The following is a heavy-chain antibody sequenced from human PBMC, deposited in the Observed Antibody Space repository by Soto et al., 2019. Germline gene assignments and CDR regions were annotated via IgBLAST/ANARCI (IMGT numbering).Heavy chain of an antibody. CDR2: IYWDDDK. CDR3: AHRVLRTVFGLVTTTAIYFDF. Sequence: QITLKESGPTVVKPTEPLTLTCTFSGFSLTTSGVGVGWVRQSPGKAPEWLALIYWDDDKRYSTSLKSRLTITKDTAKNQVVLTMANVDPADTDTYSGAHRVLRTVFGLVTTTAIYFDFWGQGTPVVVSS. V-gene: IGHV2-5*02. J-gene: IGHJ4*02. D-gene: IGHD3-3*01. CDR1: GFSLTTSGVG.